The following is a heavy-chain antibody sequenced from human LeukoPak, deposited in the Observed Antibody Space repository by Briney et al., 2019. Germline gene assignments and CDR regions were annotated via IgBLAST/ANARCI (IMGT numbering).Heavy chain of an antibody. CDR3: AKNSGPGVNYFDP. CDR2: IKTDGTTT. V-gene: IGHV3-74*03. CDR1: GFTFRDYW. D-gene: IGHD1-7*01. Sequence: LTGGSLRLSCIASGFTFRDYWMHWVRQVPGKGLVWVSFIKTDGTTTAYADSVKGRFSISRDNAKSTLYLQMNSLRVEDTGIYYRAKNSGPGVNYFDPWGQGTLVTVSS. J-gene: IGHJ5*02.